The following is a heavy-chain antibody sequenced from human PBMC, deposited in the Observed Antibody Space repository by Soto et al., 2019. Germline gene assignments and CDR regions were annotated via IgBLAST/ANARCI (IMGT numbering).Heavy chain of an antibody. D-gene: IGHD3-22*01. CDR1: GFTFSSYA. J-gene: IGHJ5*02. V-gene: IGHV3-30-3*01. Sequence: PGGSLSLSCAASGFTFSSYAMHWVRQAPGKGLEWVAVISYDGSNKYYADSVKGRFTISRDNSKNTLYLQMNSLRAEDTAVYYCARDYYDSSGYPPQLPWFDPWGQGTLVTVSS. CDR3: ARDYYDSSGYPPQLPWFDP. CDR2: ISYDGSNK.